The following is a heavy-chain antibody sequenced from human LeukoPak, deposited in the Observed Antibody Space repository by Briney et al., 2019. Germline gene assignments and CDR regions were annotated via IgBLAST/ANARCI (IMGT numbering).Heavy chain of an antibody. Sequence: GALRLSCAASGLTVSSNCMGWVRQAPGKGLAWVSRLYNGGRTYCADSVQGRFTMSRDNSKKTLYLQMKTLRAEDTAVYYCAMCTAAAGTIYWGQGTLVTVSP. V-gene: IGHV3-66*01. CDR2: LYNGGRT. D-gene: IGHD6-13*01. J-gene: IGHJ1*01. CDR1: GLTVSSNC. CDR3: AMCTAAAGTIY.